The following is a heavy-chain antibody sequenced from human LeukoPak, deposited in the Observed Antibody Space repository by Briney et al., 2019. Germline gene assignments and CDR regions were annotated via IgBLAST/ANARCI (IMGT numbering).Heavy chain of an antibody. CDR3: ARDLGEQWLPRGWFDP. Sequence: GGSLRLSCAASGFTFSSYGMHWVRQAPGKGLEWVAVISYDGSNKYYADSVKGRFTISRDNSKNTLYLQMNSLRAEDTAVYYCARDLGEQWLPRGWFDPWGQGTLVTVSS. D-gene: IGHD6-19*01. V-gene: IGHV3-30*03. CDR1: GFTFSSYG. J-gene: IGHJ5*02. CDR2: ISYDGSNK.